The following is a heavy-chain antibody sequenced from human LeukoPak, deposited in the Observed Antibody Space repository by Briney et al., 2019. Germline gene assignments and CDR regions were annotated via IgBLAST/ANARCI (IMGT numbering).Heavy chain of an antibody. J-gene: IGHJ4*02. V-gene: IGHV3-11*01. D-gene: IGHD5-18*01. CDR1: GFTFSDYY. Sequence: GGSLRLSCAASGFTFSDYYMSWIRQAPGKGLEWVSYISSRGTTIYYTDSVMGRFTISRDNARSALFLQMNSLRVEDTAVYYCVRGDTYGRYWGQGTLVTVSS. CDR3: VRGDTYGRY. CDR2: ISSRGTTI.